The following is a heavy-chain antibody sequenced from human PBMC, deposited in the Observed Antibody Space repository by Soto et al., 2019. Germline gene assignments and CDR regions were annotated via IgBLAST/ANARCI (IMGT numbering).Heavy chain of an antibody. D-gene: IGHD3-3*01. J-gene: IGHJ5*02. CDR1: GFTFTSYA. V-gene: IGHV3-23*01. CDR3: AKQGDNDFWSGSNNWFDP. Sequence: EVQVLESGGGLVQPGGSLRLSCAASGFTFTSYAMSWVRQAPGKGLEWVSAISGSGGSTYYADSVKGRFTISRDNSKNTXXLXMNSLRAEDTAVYYCAKQGDNDFWSGSNNWFDPWGQGTLVTVSS. CDR2: ISGSGGST.